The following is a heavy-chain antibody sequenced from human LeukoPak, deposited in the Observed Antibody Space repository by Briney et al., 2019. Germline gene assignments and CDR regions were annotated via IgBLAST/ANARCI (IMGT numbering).Heavy chain of an antibody. CDR2: VRYNGSLS. CDR1: GFTFNGYG. CDR3: ARDLRNPSYYYGMDV. Sequence: GGSLRLACAASGFTFNGYGMHWVRQAPGKGLEWVAFVRYNGSLSYYADSVKGRFTISRDNAKNSLYLQMNSLRAEDTAVYYCARDLRNPSYYYGMDVWGQGTTVTVSS. J-gene: IGHJ6*02. V-gene: IGHV3-30*02.